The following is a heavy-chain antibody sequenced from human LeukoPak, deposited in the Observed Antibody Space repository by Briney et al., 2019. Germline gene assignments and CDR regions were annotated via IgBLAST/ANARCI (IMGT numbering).Heavy chain of an antibody. CDR1: GYTFTGYY. J-gene: IGHJ3*02. Sequence: GASVKVSCKASGYTFTGYYMHWVRQAPGRGLEWMGWINPNSGGTNYAQKFQGRVTMTRDTSISTAYMELSRLRSDDTAVYYCARDQVRYCSSTSCYLPPSLHLQPKSAFDIWGQGTMVTVSS. CDR2: INPNSGGT. V-gene: IGHV1-2*02. CDR3: ARDQVRYCSSTSCYLPPSLHLQPKSAFDI. D-gene: IGHD2-2*01.